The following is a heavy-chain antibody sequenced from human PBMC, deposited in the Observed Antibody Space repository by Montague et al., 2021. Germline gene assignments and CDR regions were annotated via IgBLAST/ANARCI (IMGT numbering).Heavy chain of an antibody. CDR1: GFSLNNRAVG. V-gene: IGHV2-5*01. CDR3: ARHNSGWYSDFGY. CDR2: IYWNDDK. Sequence: PALVKPTQTLTLTCNLSGFSLNNRAVGVGWIRQPPGKALEWLALIYWNDDKRYSASLKRRLTITKDTSKNQVVLTMTKADPVDTATYYCARHNSGWYSDFGYSNPGSLVTVSS. J-gene: IGHJ4*02. D-gene: IGHD6-19*01.